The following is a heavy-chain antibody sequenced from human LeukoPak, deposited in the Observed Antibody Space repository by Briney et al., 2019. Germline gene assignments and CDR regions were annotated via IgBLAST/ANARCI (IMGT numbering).Heavy chain of an antibody. CDR1: GGTFSSYA. CDR2: ISAYNGNT. D-gene: IGHD5-12*01. Sequence: ASVKVSCKASGGTFSSYAISWVRQAPGQGLEWMGWISAYNGNTNYAQKLQGRVTMTTDTSTSTAYMELRSLRSDDTAVYYCARGRSGYDKFDYWGQGTLVTVSS. CDR3: ARGRSGYDKFDY. J-gene: IGHJ4*02. V-gene: IGHV1-18*01.